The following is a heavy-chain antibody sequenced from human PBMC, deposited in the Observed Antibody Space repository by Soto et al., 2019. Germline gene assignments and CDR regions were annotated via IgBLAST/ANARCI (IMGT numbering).Heavy chain of an antibody. Sequence: EVQLVESGGGLVQPGGSLKLSCAASGFTFSDSAMHWVRQASGEGLEWLGRIRSKGNNYATEYGASLNGSFTISRADSKKTTYLQMSKLNTEDTAVYYCVRYSRTLGWFFDLWGRGTLVTVSS. J-gene: IGHJ2*01. CDR1: GFTFSDSA. V-gene: IGHV3-73*02. CDR3: VRYSRTLGWFFDL. CDR2: IRSKGNNYAT. D-gene: IGHD2-21*01.